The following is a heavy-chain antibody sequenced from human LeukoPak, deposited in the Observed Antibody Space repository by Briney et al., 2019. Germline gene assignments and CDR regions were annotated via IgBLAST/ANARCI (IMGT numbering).Heavy chain of an antibody. CDR3: ARDSRTGNKVPGWFDP. J-gene: IGHJ5*02. V-gene: IGHV4-30-2*01. D-gene: IGHD1/OR15-1a*01. Sequence: PSETLSLTCTVSGGSISSGGYYWSWIRQPPGKGLEWIGYIYHSGSTYYNPSLKSRVTISVDRSKNQFSLKLSSVTAADTAVYYCARDSRTGNKVPGWFDPWGQGTLVTVSS. CDR2: IYHSGST. CDR1: GGSISSGGYY.